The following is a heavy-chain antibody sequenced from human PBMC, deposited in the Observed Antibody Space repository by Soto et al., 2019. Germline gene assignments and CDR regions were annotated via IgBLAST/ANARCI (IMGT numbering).Heavy chain of an antibody. CDR3: ARGGIEVDILTGYYMGCRDV. V-gene: IGHV4-34*01. J-gene: IGHJ6*02. D-gene: IGHD3-9*01. Sequence: SETLSLTCAVYGGSFSGYYWSWIRQPPGKGLEWIGEINHSGSTNYNPSLKSRVTISVDTSKNQFSLKLSSVTAADTAVYYCARGGIEVDILTGYYMGCRDVWGQGTTVTVSS. CDR1: GGSFSGYY. CDR2: INHSGST.